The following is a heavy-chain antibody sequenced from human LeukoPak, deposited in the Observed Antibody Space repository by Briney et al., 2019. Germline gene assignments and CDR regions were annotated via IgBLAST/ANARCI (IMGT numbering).Heavy chain of an antibody. Sequence: SETLSLTCAVSGGSISSSNWWSWVRPPPGKGLEWIGEIYHSGSTNYNPSLKSGVTISVDKSKNQFSLKLSSVTAADTAVYYYASEKGSAAPLDYWGQGTLVTVSS. V-gene: IGHV4-4*02. CDR3: ASEKGSAAPLDY. J-gene: IGHJ4*02. CDR1: GGSISSSNW. CDR2: IYHSGST. D-gene: IGHD3-10*01.